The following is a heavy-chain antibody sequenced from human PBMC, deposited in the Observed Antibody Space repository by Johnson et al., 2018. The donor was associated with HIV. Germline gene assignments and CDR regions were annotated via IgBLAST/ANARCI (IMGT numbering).Heavy chain of an antibody. D-gene: IGHD6-19*01. Sequence: VQLVESGGGVVQPGRSLRLSCAASGFTFSSYWMSWVRQAPGKGLEWVAIITQDGSEKYYVDSVKGRFTLSRDNSKNTLYLQMNRLGAEDTAVYYCAREPGLVAAFDIWGQGTMVTVSS. CDR3: AREPGLVAAFDI. CDR2: ITQDGSEK. J-gene: IGHJ3*02. V-gene: IGHV3-7*01. CDR1: GFTFSSYW.